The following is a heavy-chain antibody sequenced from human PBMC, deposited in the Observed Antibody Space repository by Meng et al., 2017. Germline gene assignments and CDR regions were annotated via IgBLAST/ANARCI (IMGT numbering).Heavy chain of an antibody. V-gene: IGHV4-34*01. CDR1: GGSFSGYD. Sequence: QVQLEQWGPGRVKPSETLALTCAGDGGSFSGYDWSWIRQPPGKGLEWIGEINHSGRTNYNPSLKSRVTISVDTSKNQFSLKLSSVTAADTAVYYCAREQLWPTAGLDYWGQGTLVTVSS. D-gene: IGHD5-18*01. CDR3: AREQLWPTAGLDY. J-gene: IGHJ4*02. CDR2: INHSGRT.